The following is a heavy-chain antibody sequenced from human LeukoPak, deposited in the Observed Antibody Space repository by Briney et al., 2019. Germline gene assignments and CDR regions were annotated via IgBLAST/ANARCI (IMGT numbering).Heavy chain of an antibody. CDR3: ARGPGSGWHHGAFDI. V-gene: IGHV4-34*01. J-gene: IGHJ3*02. CDR2: INHSGST. Sequence: PSETLSLTCAVYGGSFSGYYWSWIRQPPGKGLEWIGEINHSGSTNYNPSLKSRVTISVDTSKNQFSLKLSSVTAADTAVYYCARGPGSGWHHGAFDIWGQGTMVTVSS. CDR1: GGSFSGYY. D-gene: IGHD6-19*01.